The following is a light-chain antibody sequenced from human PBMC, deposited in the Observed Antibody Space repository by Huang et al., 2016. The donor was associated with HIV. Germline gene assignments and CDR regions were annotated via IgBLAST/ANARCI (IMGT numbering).Light chain of an antibody. Sequence: DIQLTQSPSAMSASVGDRVSITCRASPGIANYLAWFQQKPGGAPKRLIYAASSLQSGVPSRFSGSGSGTKFTLTISSLQPEDFATYYCLQHHGYPRTFGQGTKV. J-gene: IGKJ1*01. CDR2: AAS. CDR3: LQHHGYPRT. CDR1: PGIANY. V-gene: IGKV1-17*03.